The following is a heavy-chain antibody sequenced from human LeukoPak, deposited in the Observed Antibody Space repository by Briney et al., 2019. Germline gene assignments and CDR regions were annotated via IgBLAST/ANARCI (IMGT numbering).Heavy chain of an antibody. Sequence: KDGESLKISCKGSGYSFTSYWIGWVRQVPGKGLEWMGIIYPRDSDTRYSPSFQGRVTISADKSISTAYLQWSSLKASDTAMYYCARPGYYGDYSFDSWGQGTLVTVSS. CDR1: GYSFTSYW. V-gene: IGHV5-51*01. J-gene: IGHJ4*02. CDR3: ARPGYYGDYSFDS. CDR2: IYPRDSDT. D-gene: IGHD4-17*01.